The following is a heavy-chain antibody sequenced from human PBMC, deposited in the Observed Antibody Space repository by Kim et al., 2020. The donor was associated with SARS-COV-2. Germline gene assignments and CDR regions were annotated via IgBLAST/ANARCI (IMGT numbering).Heavy chain of an antibody. J-gene: IGHJ4*02. D-gene: IGHD1-26*01. CDR1: GGSFSGYY. V-gene: IGHV4-34*01. CDR2: INHSGST. Sequence: SETLSLTCAVYGGSFSGYYWSWIRQPPGKGLEWIGEINHSGSTNYNPSLKSRVTISVDTSKNQFSLKLSSVTAADTAVYYCARVGIVGATDNWGQGTLVTVSS. CDR3: ARVGIVGATDN.